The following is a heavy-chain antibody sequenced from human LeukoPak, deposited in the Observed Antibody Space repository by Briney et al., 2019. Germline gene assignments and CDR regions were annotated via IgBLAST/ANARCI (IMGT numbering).Heavy chain of an antibody. J-gene: IGHJ4*02. CDR1: GGTFSSYA. Sequence: SVKVSCKASGGTFSSYAISWVRQAPGQGLEWMGGIIPIFGTANYAQKFQGRVTITADKSTSTAYMELSSLRSEDTAVYYCARRAGDYSHPYDYWGQGTLVTVSS. CDR3: ARRAGDYSHPYDY. CDR2: IIPIFGTA. D-gene: IGHD3-22*01. V-gene: IGHV1-69*06.